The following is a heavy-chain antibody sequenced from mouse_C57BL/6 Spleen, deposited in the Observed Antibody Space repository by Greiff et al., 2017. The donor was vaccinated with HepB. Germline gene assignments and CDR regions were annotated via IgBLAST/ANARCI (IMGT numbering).Heavy chain of an antibody. CDR1: GYTFTDYY. CDR3: ARNWDRTFDY. CDR2: INPNNGGT. J-gene: IGHJ2*01. Sequence: VQLQQSGPELVKPGASVKISCKASGYTFTDYYMNWVKQSHGKSLEWIGDINPNNGGTSYNQKFKGKATLTVDKSSSTAYMELRSLTSEDSAVYYCARNWDRTFDYWGQGTTLTVSS. D-gene: IGHD3-3*01. V-gene: IGHV1-26*01.